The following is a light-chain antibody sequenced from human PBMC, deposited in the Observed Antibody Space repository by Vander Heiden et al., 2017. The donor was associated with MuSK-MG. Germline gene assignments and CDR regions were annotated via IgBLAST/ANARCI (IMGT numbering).Light chain of an antibody. CDR3: QQDGSSPFT. Sequence: EIVLTQSPGTLSLSPGERATLSCRASQSVSSSFFAWYQQKPGQAPRLLIYGASSRATGIPDRFSGSGSGTDFTLTISRLEPEDFAVYYCQQDGSSPFTFGPGTKVXIK. CDR1: QSVSSSF. CDR2: GAS. J-gene: IGKJ3*01. V-gene: IGKV3-20*01.